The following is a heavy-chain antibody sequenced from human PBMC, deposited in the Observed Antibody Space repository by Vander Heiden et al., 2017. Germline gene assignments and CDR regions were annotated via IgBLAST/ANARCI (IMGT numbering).Heavy chain of an antibody. V-gene: IGHV3-23*01. D-gene: IGHD3-10*01. J-gene: IGHJ4*02. CDR3: AKSGDGSGTYIIGYFDY. CDR1: GVTFSTYV. CDR2: VSRSGGST. Sequence: EVQLLESGGGLVQPGGSLRLPCAASGVTFSTYVMTWVRQAPGKGLEWVSTVSRSGGSTYYAYSVKGRFTISRDNSKNTLYLQMNSLRDEDTAAYYCAKSGDGSGTYIIGYFDYWGRGTLVTVSS.